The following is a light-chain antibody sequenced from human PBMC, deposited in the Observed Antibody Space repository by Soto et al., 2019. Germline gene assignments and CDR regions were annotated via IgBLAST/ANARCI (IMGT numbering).Light chain of an antibody. CDR3: QQYNNTPRT. CDR2: AAT. Sequence: EIVMTQSPAPLSVSPGERAPLSCRASQSVSILLAWYQQKPGQAPRLLILAATTRPTGVPARFSGSGSGTDFTLTISSLQSEDFAIYYCQQYNNTPRTFGQGTKVDIK. V-gene: IGKV3-15*01. CDR1: QSVSIL. J-gene: IGKJ1*01.